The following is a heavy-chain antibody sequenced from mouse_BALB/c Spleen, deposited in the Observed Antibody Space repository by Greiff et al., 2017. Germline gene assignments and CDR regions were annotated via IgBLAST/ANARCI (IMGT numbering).Heavy chain of an antibody. V-gene: IGHV3-2*02. CDR3: ARGGLPTATAMDY. D-gene: IGHD1-2*01. Sequence: EVQLVESGPGLVKPSQSLSLTCTVTGYSITSDYAWNWIRQFPGNKLEWMGYISYSGSTSYNPSLKSRISITRDTSKNQFFLQLNSVTTEDTATYYCARGGLPTATAMDYWGQGTSVTVSS. CDR1: GYSITSDYA. J-gene: IGHJ4*01. CDR2: ISYSGST.